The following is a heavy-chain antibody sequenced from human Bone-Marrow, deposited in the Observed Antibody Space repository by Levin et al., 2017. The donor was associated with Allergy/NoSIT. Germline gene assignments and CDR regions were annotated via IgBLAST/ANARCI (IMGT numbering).Heavy chain of an antibody. V-gene: IGHV3-30*18. Sequence: RSGGSLRLSCAASGFSFSSQAMHWVRQAPGRGLEWVAIISKDESNKYYADSVEGRFTISRDNARNTLYLQMNNLRPEDTAVYYCAKPKNFGELTNFDYWGQGTLVTVSS. J-gene: IGHJ4*02. CDR3: AKPKNFGELTNFDY. CDR1: GFSFSSQA. D-gene: IGHD3-10*01. CDR2: ISKDESNK.